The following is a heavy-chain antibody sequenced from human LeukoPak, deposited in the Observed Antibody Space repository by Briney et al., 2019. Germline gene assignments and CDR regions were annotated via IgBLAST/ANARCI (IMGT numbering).Heavy chain of an antibody. V-gene: IGHV1-69*13. J-gene: IGHJ4*02. Sequence: SVKVSCKASGGTFSSYAISWVRQAPGQGLEWMGGIIPIFGTANYAQKFQGRVTITADESTSTAYMELSSLRSEDTAVYYCTRSYDFWSGYSYYFDYWGQGTLVTVSS. D-gene: IGHD3-3*01. CDR2: IIPIFGTA. CDR1: GGTFSSYA. CDR3: TRSYDFWSGYSYYFDY.